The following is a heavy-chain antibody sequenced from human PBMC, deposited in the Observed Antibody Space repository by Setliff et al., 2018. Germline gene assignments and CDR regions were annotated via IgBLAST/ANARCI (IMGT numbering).Heavy chain of an antibody. Sequence: SETLSLTCTVYGGSFSAYYWSWIRQPPGKGLEWIGEISHGGGTNYNPSLKSRVTISIDTSKNLFSLKLTSVTAADTAVYYCATGDVYDSSAFFSDWFDPWGQGTLGTVSS. CDR3: ATGDVYDSSAFFSDWFDP. D-gene: IGHD3-22*01. V-gene: IGHV4-34*01. J-gene: IGHJ5*02. CDR2: ISHGGGT. CDR1: GGSFSAYY.